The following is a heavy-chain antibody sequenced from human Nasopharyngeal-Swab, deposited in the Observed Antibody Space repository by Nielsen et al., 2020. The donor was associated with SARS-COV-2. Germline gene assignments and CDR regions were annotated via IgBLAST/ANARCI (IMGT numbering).Heavy chain of an antibody. CDR2: ISGSGGST. D-gene: IGHD5-18*01. CDR3: ARDVASYTAMVTGY. CDR1: GFTFSSYA. V-gene: IGHV3-23*01. J-gene: IGHJ4*02. Sequence: GESLKISCAASGFTFSSYAMSWVRQAPGKGLEWVSAISGSGGSTYYADSVKGRFTISRDNSKNTLYLQMNSLRAEDTAVYYCARDVASYTAMVTGYWGQGTLVTVSS.